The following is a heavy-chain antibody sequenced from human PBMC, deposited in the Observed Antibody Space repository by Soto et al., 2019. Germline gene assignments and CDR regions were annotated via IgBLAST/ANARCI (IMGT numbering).Heavy chain of an antibody. J-gene: IGHJ1*01. D-gene: IGHD1-26*01. CDR2: IVVGSGNT. CDR1: GFTFTSSA. Sequence: GASVNVSCKASGFTFTSSAVQWVRQARGQRLEWIGWIVVGSGNTNYAQKFQERVTITRDMSTSTAYMELSSLRSEDTAVYYCAADWYSGSNLPPRHWGQGTLVTVSS. V-gene: IGHV1-58*01. CDR3: AADWYSGSNLPPRH.